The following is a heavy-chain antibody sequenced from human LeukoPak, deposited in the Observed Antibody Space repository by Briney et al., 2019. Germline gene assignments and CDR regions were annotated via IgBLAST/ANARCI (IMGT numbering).Heavy chain of an antibody. V-gene: IGHV1-2*02. Sequence: VASVNVSCKTSGYTFTSYYMHWVRQAPGQGLEWMGWVNPTSGGTNYAQKFQGRVTMTRDTSISTAYMELSRLRSDDTAVYYCARVYYYYDSSGILTLYFDYWGQGTLVTVSS. J-gene: IGHJ4*02. CDR3: ARVYYYYDSSGILTLYFDY. D-gene: IGHD3-22*01. CDR2: VNPTSGGT. CDR1: GYTFTSYY.